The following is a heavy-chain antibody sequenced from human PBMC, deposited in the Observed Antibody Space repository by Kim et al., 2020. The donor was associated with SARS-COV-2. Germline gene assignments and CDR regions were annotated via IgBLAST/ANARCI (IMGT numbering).Heavy chain of an antibody. D-gene: IGHD6-19*01. CDR1: GGSFSGYY. J-gene: IGHJ4*02. CDR3: ARERKRWEYSSGDRGRTEDY. Sequence: SETLSLTCAVYGGSFSGYYWSWIRQPPGKGLEWIGEINHSGSTNYNPSLKSRVTISVDTSKNQFSLKLSSVTAADTAVYYCARERKRWEYSSGDRGRTEDYWGQGTLVTVSS. CDR2: INHSGST. V-gene: IGHV4-34*01.